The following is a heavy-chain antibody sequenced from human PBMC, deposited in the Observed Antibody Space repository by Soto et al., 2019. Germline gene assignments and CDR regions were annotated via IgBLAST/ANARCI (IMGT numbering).Heavy chain of an antibody. Sequence: QVQLVQSGAEVKKPGASVKVSCKASGYTFTSYAMHWVRQAPGQRLEWMGWINAGNGNTKYSQKFQGRVTITRDTSASTAYMELSSLRSEDTAVYYCARGLIVAMILFDYWGQGTLVTVSS. CDR1: GYTFTSYA. D-gene: IGHD5-12*01. V-gene: IGHV1-3*01. J-gene: IGHJ4*02. CDR2: INAGNGNT. CDR3: ARGLIVAMILFDY.